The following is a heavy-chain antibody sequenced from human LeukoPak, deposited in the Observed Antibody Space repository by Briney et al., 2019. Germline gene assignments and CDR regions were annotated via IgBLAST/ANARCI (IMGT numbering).Heavy chain of an antibody. CDR2: ISGSGGST. CDR1: GFTFSSYA. V-gene: IGHV3-23*01. D-gene: IGHD3-22*01. Sequence: GESLKISCAASGFTFSSYAMSWVRQAPGKGLEWVSAISGSGGSTYYADSVKGRFTISRDNSKNTLYLQMNSQRAEDTAVYYCAKGDDSSGYYPGGADYWGQGTLVTVSS. CDR3: AKGDDSSGYYPGGADY. J-gene: IGHJ4*02.